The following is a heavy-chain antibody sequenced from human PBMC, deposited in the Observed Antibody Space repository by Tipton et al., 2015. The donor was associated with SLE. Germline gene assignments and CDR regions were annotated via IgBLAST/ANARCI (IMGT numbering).Heavy chain of an antibody. CDR3: ARADYYDSSASDY. J-gene: IGHJ4*02. D-gene: IGHD3-22*01. CDR2: IYHSGST. Sequence: TLSLTCTVSGGSISSGYYWGWIRQPPGKGLEWIGSIYHSGSTYYNPSLKSRVTISVDTSKSQFSLKLNSVTAADTAVYYCARADYYDSSASDYWGQGTLVTVSS. CDR1: GGSISSGYY. V-gene: IGHV4-38-2*02.